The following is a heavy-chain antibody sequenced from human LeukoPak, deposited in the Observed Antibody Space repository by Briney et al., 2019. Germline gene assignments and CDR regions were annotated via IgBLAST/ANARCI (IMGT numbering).Heavy chain of an antibody. J-gene: IGHJ4*02. CDR2: ISWNSGSI. D-gene: IGHD1-26*01. CDR3: AKGLVGTTTFMDY. Sequence: GGSLRLSCAASGFTFDDCTMHWVRHAPGKGLEWVSSISWNSGSIAYADSVKGRLTISRDNAKNSLFLQMDSLRAEDTAFYYCAKGLVGTTTFMDYWGQGTLVTVSS. CDR1: GFTFDDCT. V-gene: IGHV3-9*01.